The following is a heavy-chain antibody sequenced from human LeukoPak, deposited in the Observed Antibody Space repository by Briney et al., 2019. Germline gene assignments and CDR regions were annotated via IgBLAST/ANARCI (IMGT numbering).Heavy chain of an antibody. CDR2: IYTSGST. V-gene: IGHV4-4*07. CDR3: ARDDYGDYGWAFDI. D-gene: IGHD4-17*01. Sequence: SETLSLTCTVSGGSISSYYWSWIRQPAGKGLDWIGRIYTSGSTNYNPSLKSRVTMSVDTSKNQFSLKLSSVTAADTGVYYCARDDYGDYGWAFDIWGQGTMVTVSS. CDR1: GGSISSYY. J-gene: IGHJ3*02.